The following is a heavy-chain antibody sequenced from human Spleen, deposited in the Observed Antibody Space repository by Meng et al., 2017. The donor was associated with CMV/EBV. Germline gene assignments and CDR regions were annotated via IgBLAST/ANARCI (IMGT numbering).Heavy chain of an antibody. CDR3: ARGRDYDFWSGYYDF. CDR1: GFPFSNYW. Sequence: SGFPFSNYWMNWVRQAPGKGLEWVATINQDGSKKYFVESVKGRFTISRDNAKNSLFLQMNSLRAEDTALYYCARGRDYDFWSGYYDFWGQGTLVTVSS. J-gene: IGHJ4*02. V-gene: IGHV3-7*01. CDR2: INQDGSKK. D-gene: IGHD3-3*01.